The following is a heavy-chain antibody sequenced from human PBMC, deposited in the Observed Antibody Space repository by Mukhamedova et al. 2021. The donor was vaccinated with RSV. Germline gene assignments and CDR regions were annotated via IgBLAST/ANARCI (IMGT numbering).Heavy chain of an antibody. D-gene: IGHD2-21*01. V-gene: IGHV1-69*04. Sequence: QWYQRRVTITADKSTSTAYMELSSLRSEDTAVYYCARDRGDARVSYYYGMDVWGQGTTVTVSS. CDR3: ARDRGDARVSYYYGMDV. J-gene: IGHJ6*02.